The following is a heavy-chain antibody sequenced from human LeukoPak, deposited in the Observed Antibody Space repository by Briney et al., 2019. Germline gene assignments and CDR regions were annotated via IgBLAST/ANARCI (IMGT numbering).Heavy chain of an antibody. D-gene: IGHD3-3*01. CDR2: INHSGST. Sequence: SETLSLTCAVFGYSISSGYSWGWIRQPPGKGLEWIGEINHSGSTNYNPSLKSRVTISVDTSKNQFSLKLSSVTAADTAVYYCARGLTIFGVVIMSFDYWGQGTLVTVSS. J-gene: IGHJ4*02. CDR1: GYSISSGYS. V-gene: IGHV4-34*01. CDR3: ARGLTIFGVVIMSFDY.